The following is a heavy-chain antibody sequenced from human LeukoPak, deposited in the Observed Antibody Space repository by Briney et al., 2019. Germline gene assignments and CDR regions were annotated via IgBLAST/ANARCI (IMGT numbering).Heavy chain of an antibody. V-gene: IGHV4-39*07. CDR2: IYYSGST. CDR3: AREQQWLVRVFDY. D-gene: IGHD6-19*01. CDR1: GGSISSSSYY. J-gene: IGHJ4*02. Sequence: SETLSLTCTVSGGSISSSSYYWGWIRQPPGKGLEWIGSIYYSGSTYYNPSLKSRVVISVDTSKNQFSLKLSSVTAADTAVYYCAREQQWLVRVFDYWGQGTLVTVSS.